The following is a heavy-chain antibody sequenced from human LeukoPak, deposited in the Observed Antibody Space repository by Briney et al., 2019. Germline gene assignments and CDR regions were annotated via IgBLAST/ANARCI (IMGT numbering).Heavy chain of an antibody. Sequence: GGSLRLSCAASGFTVSSNYMSWVRQAPGKGLEWVSVIYSGGSTYYADSVKGRFTISRDNSKNTLYLQMNSLRAEDTALYYCTRERGPHRWELHIWGQGTMVTVSS. CDR3: TRERGPHRWELHI. CDR2: IYSGGST. D-gene: IGHD1-26*01. J-gene: IGHJ3*02. CDR1: GFTVSSNY. V-gene: IGHV3-66*01.